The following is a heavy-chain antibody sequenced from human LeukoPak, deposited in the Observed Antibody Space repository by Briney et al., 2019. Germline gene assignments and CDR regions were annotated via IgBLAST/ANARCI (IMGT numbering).Heavy chain of an antibody. J-gene: IGHJ4*02. V-gene: IGHV3-9*03. CDR1: GFTFDDYA. CDR2: ISWNSGSI. CDR3: AKEVIGRLGFDY. D-gene: IGHD3-16*01. Sequence: GGSLRLSCAASGFTFDDYAMHWVRQAPGKGLEWVSGISWNSGSIGYADSVKGRFTISRDNAKNSLYLQMNSLRAEDMALYYCAKEVIGRLGFDYGGQGTLVTVSS.